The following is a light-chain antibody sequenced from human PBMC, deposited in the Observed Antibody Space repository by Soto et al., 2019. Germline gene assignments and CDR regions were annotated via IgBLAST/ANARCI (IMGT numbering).Light chain of an antibody. J-gene: IGLJ1*01. CDR1: SSSIGAGYD. Sequence: QSVLTQPPSVSGAPGQRVTISCTGSSSSIGAGYDVHWYHQLPGAAPKLLVSGNNNRPSGVPDRFSASKSGTSASLAITGLQTEDEAQYYCQSYDSRLTAYVFGTGTKVTVL. V-gene: IGLV1-40*01. CDR2: GNN. CDR3: QSYDSRLTAYV.